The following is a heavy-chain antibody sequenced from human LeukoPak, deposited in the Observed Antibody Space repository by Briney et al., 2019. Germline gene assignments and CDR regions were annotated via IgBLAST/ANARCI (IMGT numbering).Heavy chain of an antibody. CDR3: ARGDEGDAFDI. CDR1: GGSISSGDYY. J-gene: IGHJ3*02. Sequence: SQTLSLTCTVSGGSISSGDYYWSWIRQPPGKGLEWIGYIYYSGSTYYNPSLKSRVTVSVDTPKNQFSLKLSSVTAADTAVYYCARGDEGDAFDIWGQRTMVTVSS. V-gene: IGHV4-30-4*08. CDR2: IYYSGST.